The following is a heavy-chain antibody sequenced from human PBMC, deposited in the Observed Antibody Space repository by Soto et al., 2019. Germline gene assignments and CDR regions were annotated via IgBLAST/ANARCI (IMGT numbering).Heavy chain of an antibody. CDR2: ISSSSSYI. D-gene: IGHD5-12*01. V-gene: IGHV3-21*01. CDR3: ARGGYSGYVIDAFDI. J-gene: IGHJ3*02. Sequence: PGGSLRLSCAASGFTFSSYSMNWVRQAPGKGLEWVSSISSSSSYIYYADSAKGRFTISRDNAKNSLYLQMNSLRAEDTAVYYCARGGYSGYVIDAFDIWGQGTMVTVSS. CDR1: GFTFSSYS.